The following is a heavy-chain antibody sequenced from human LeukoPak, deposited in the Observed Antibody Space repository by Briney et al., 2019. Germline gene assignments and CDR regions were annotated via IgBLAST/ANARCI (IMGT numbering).Heavy chain of an antibody. Sequence: PSETLSLTCTVSGGSISSYYWSWIRQPPGKGLEWIGYIYYSGSTNYNPSLKSRVTISVDTSKNQSSLKLSSVAAADTAVYYCALSFGKWELLDAFDIWGQGTMVTVSS. V-gene: IGHV4-59*08. J-gene: IGHJ3*02. CDR2: IYYSGST. CDR3: ALSFGKWELLDAFDI. D-gene: IGHD1-26*01. CDR1: GGSISSYY.